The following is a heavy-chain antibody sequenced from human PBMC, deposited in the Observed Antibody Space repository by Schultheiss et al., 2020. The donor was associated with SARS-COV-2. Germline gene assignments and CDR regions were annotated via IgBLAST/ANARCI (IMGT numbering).Heavy chain of an antibody. V-gene: IGHV4-59*01. CDR2: IFYSGRT. J-gene: IGHJ5*02. CDR3: ARGRDGSSWYLDH. Sequence: SETLSLTCTVSGGSISSYYWSWIRQPPGKRPEWIGYIFYSGRTAYNPSLQNRVTISVDTSKNQFSLKLSSVTAADTAVYYCARGRDGSSWYLDHWGQGTLVTVSS. CDR1: GGSISSYY. D-gene: IGHD6-13*01.